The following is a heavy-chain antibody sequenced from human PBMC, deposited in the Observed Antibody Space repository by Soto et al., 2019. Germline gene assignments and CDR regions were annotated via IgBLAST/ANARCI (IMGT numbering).Heavy chain of an antibody. CDR1: GFTVSIHY. CDR2: IYSGGST. CDR3: ASPGTPPYYYMDV. V-gene: IGHV3-53*04. J-gene: IGHJ6*03. Sequence: GXSLRFSCAASGFTVSIHYISWVRQAPGTGLTRVSVIYSGGSTYSADSVTGRFTISRHNSKNTLYLQMNSLRAEDTAVYYCASPGTPPYYYMDVWGKGTTVTVSS. D-gene: IGHD3-10*01.